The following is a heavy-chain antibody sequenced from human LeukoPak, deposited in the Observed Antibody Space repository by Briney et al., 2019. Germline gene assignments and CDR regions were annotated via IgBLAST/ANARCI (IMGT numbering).Heavy chain of an antibody. CDR1: GFTFSSYG. V-gene: IGHV3-30*03. CDR2: ISYDGSNK. Sequence: GGSLRLSCAASGFTFSSYGMHWVRQAPGKGLEWVAVISYDGSNKYYADSVKGRFTISRDNSKNTLYLQMNSLRAEDTAVYYCARDQTPMATFPFDYWGQGTLVTVSS. D-gene: IGHD5-24*01. CDR3: ARDQTPMATFPFDY. J-gene: IGHJ4*02.